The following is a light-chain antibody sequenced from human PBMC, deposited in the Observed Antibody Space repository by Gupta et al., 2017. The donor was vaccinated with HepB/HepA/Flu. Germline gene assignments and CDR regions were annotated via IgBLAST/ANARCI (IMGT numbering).Light chain of an antibody. CDR1: QSVSSSY. CDR2: GAS. J-gene: IGKJ2*01. Sequence: EIVLTQSPGTLSLSPGERATLSCRVSQSVSSSYLAWYQQKPGQAPRLLIYGASSRATGIPDRFSGSGSGTDFTLTISRLEPEDFAVYYCQQEGSSPYTFGQGTKLEIK. V-gene: IGKV3-20*01. CDR3: QQEGSSPYT.